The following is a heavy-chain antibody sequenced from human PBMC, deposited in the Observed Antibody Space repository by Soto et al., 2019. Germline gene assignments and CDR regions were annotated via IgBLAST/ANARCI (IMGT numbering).Heavy chain of an antibody. CDR3: ARRGSGSYYDY. CDR2: ISGSGGST. D-gene: IGHD1-26*01. CDR1: GFTFSSYA. Sequence: ESGGGLVQPGGSLRLSCAASGFTFSSYAMRWVRQAPGKGLEWVSAISGSGGSTYYADSVKGRFTISRDNSKNTLYLQMNSLRAEDTAVYYWARRGSGSYYDYWGQGTLVTVSS. V-gene: IGHV3-23*01. J-gene: IGHJ4*02.